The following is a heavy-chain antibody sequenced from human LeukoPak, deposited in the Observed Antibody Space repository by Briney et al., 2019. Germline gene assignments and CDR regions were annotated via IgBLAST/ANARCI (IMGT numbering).Heavy chain of an antibody. D-gene: IGHD6-6*01. V-gene: IGHV4-31*02. J-gene: IGHJ6*02. CDR3: ARMQRIAARPGSKSSAAYYYYGMDV. Sequence: YIXYXXXXYXNPSLKSRVTISVDTSKNQFSLKLSSVTAADTAVYYCARMQRIAARPGSKSSAAYYYYGMDVWGQGTTVTVSS. CDR2: IXYXXXX.